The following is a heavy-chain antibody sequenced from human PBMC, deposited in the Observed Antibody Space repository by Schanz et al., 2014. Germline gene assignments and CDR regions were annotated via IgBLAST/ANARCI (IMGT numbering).Heavy chain of an antibody. CDR3: ARGVGYPHGYYFDF. J-gene: IGHJ4*02. CDR1: GFTFSNYA. CDR2: ISYDGTNK. V-gene: IGHV3-30*04. Sequence: QVQLVESGGGVVQPGRSLRLSCAASGFTFSNYAMHWVRQAPGKGLEWMAVISYDGTNKYYSDSVKGRFTISRDNSKNTLYLQMNSLRAEDTAVYYCARGVGYPHGYYFDFWGQGTLVTVSS. D-gene: IGHD5-18*01.